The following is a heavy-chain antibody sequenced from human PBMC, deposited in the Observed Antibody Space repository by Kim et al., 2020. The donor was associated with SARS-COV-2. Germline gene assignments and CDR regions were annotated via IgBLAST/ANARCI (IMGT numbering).Heavy chain of an antibody. Sequence: SVKVSCKASGGTFSSYAISWVRQAPGQGLEWMGGIIPIFGTANYAQKFQGRVTITADESTSTAYMELSSLRSEDTAVYYCARDDKVRRGGWSYLTYYYYGMDVWGQGTTVTVSS. CDR3: ARDDKVRRGGWSYLTYYYYGMDV. J-gene: IGHJ6*02. V-gene: IGHV1-69*13. CDR2: IIPIFGTA. CDR1: GGTFSSYA. D-gene: IGHD6-19*01.